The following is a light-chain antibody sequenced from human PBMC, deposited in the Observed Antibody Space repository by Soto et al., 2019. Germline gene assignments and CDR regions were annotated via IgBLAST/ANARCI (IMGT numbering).Light chain of an antibody. CDR2: AAS. V-gene: IGKV1-9*01. Sequence: IQLTQSPSSLSASVGDRVTIPCRASQGISSYLAWYQQKPGQAPKLLIYAASNLQGGVPSRFSGSGSGTDFTRAISSLPTGEFATDDWPQVNSYPYTFGQGTNLEIK. J-gene: IGKJ2*01. CDR3: PQVNSYPYT. CDR1: QGISSY.